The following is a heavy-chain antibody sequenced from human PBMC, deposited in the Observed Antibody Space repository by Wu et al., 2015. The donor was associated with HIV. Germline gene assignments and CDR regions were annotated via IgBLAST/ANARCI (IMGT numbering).Heavy chain of an antibody. CDR2: INPNSGGT. Sequence: QGNLVQSGAEMKKPGASVNVSCKASGYTFTGYYMHWVRQAPGQGLEWMGWINPNSGGTNYAQKFQGRVTMTRDTSISTAYMELSRLRSDDTAVYYCAREIRGYRYYYYMDVWGKGTTVTVSS. J-gene: IGHJ6*03. CDR3: AREIRGYRYYYYMDV. D-gene: IGHD5-18*01. CDR1: GYTFTGYY. V-gene: IGHV1-2*02.